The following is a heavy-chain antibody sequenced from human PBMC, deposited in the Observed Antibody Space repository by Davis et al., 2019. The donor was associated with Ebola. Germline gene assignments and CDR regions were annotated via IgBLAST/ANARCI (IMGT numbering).Heavy chain of an antibody. CDR1: GFTLSSYA. J-gene: IGHJ2*01. V-gene: IGHV3-66*04. Sequence: GESLKISCAASGFTLSSYAMNWVRQAPGKGLEWVSVIYRDERTYYADSVKGRFTVSRDNSENMLYLQMSTLRAEDTAVYYCARHVNGDFWYFDLWGRGTRVTVSS. D-gene: IGHD4-17*01. CDR3: ARHVNGDFWYFDL. CDR2: IYRDERT.